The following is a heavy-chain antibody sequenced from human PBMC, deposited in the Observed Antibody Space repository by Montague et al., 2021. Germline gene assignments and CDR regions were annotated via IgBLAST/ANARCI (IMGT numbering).Heavy chain of an antibody. Sequence: SLRLSYAASGFGFSSYWMHWVRQAPGKGLLWVSRITLDGSSTTFADSVKGRFTTSRDNAKATLYLQMNSLRVEDTAVYYCARNLASAAPGAFDIWGQGTMVTVSS. CDR3: ARNLASAAPGAFDI. CDR1: GFGFSSYW. J-gene: IGHJ3*02. D-gene: IGHD6-13*01. V-gene: IGHV3-74*01. CDR2: ITLDGSST.